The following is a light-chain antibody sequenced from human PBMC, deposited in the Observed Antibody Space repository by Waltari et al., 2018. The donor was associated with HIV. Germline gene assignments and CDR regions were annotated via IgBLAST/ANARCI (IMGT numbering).Light chain of an antibody. V-gene: IGLV2-23*02. CDR1: SRDIGPYNL. CDR3: CSYASSLSWV. J-gene: IGLJ3*02. CDR2: EVN. Sequence: SALSQPPSVSGSPGQTITVPCVGTSRDIGPYNLVSWYQQHPGKAPKLMIYEVNNRPSGVSDRFSGSKSGNTASLTISGLQAEDEADYYCCSYASSLSWVFGGGTKVTVL.